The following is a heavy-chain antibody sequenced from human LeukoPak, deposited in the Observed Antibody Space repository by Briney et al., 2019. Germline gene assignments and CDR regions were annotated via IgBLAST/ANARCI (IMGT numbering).Heavy chain of an antibody. CDR2: INRDGSTT. V-gene: IGHV3-74*01. D-gene: IGHD3-22*01. CDR1: GFTFSRYW. J-gene: IGHJ3*02. CDR3: TRDLSRGVDSSGYYYALNAFDM. Sequence: GGSLRLSCAASGFTFSRYWMHWVRQAPGKGLVWVSRINRDGSTTSYADSVKDRFTISRDNAKNTLYLQMNSLRAEDTAVYYCTRDLSRGVDSSGYYYALNAFDMWGQGTMVTVSS.